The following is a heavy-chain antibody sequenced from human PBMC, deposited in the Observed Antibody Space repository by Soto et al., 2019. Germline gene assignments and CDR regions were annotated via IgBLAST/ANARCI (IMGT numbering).Heavy chain of an antibody. D-gene: IGHD6-13*01. V-gene: IGHV4-59*08. CDR1: GGSISSYY. CDR3: ARGSTGYSSSWYRY. J-gene: IGHJ4*02. Sequence: SETLSLTCTVSGGSISSYYWSWIRQPPGKGLEWIGYIYNSGSTNYNPSLKSRVTISVDTSKNQFSLKLSSVTAADTAVYYCARGSTGYSSSWYRYWGQGTLVTVTS. CDR2: IYNSGST.